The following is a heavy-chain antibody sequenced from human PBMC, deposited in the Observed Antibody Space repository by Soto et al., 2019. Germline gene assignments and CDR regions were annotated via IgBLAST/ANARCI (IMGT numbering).Heavy chain of an antibody. CDR2: IYYSGST. Sequence: SETLSLTCTVSGGSISSYYWSWIRQPPGKGLEWIGYIYYSGSTNCNPSLKSRVTISVDTSKNQFFLKLSSVTAADTAVYYCARAYYYSGCYYLDYWGQGTLVTVSS. CDR3: ARAYYYSGCYYLDY. D-gene: IGHD3-22*01. V-gene: IGHV4-59*01. CDR1: GGSISSYY. J-gene: IGHJ4*02.